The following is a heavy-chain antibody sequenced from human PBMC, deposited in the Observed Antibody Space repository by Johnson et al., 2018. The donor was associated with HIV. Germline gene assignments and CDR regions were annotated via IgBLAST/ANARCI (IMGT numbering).Heavy chain of an antibody. CDR2: IYSGGST. Sequence: VQLVESGGGLIQPGGSLRLSCAASGFTVSSNYMSWVRQAPGKGLEWVSVIYSGGSTYYADSVKGRFTISRDNCKNTLYLQMNSLRAEDTAVYYCARDNSSGWYRHGVDAFDIWGQGTMVTVSS. CDR3: ARDNSSGWYRHGVDAFDI. V-gene: IGHV3-53*01. D-gene: IGHD6-19*01. J-gene: IGHJ3*02. CDR1: GFTVSSNY.